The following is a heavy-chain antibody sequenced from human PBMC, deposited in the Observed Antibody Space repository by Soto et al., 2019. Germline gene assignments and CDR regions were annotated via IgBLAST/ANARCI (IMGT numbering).Heavy chain of an antibody. CDR1: GYTLTELS. CDR2: FDPEDGET. CDR3: ATTGVLGYCSGGSCYSRWYFDL. J-gene: IGHJ2*01. D-gene: IGHD2-15*01. Sequence: ASVKVSCKVSGYTLTELSMHWVRQAPGKGLEWMGGFDPEDGETIYAQKFQGRVTMTEDTSTDTAYMELSSLRSEDTAVYYCATTGVLGYCSGGSCYSRWYFDLWGRGTLVTVPS. V-gene: IGHV1-24*01.